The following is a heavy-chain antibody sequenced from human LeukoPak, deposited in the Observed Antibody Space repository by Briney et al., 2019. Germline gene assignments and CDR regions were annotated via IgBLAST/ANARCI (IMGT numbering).Heavy chain of an antibody. J-gene: IGHJ4*02. CDR3: ARVGDYSSSWYDLLYFDS. Sequence: LSETLSLTCTVSGGSISSYYWSWIRQPAGKGLEWIGRIYTSGSTNYNPSLKSRVTMSVDTSKNQFSLKLSSVTAADTAVYYCARVGDYSSSWYDLLYFDSWGPGTLVTVSS. CDR1: GGSISSYY. CDR2: IYTSGST. D-gene: IGHD6-13*01. V-gene: IGHV4-4*07.